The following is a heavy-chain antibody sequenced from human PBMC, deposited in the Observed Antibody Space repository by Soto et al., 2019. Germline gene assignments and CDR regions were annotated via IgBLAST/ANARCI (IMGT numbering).Heavy chain of an antibody. V-gene: IGHV1-8*01. CDR2: MNPNSGNT. J-gene: IGHJ6*02. D-gene: IGHD1-26*01. CDR1: GYTFTSYD. CDR3: ARGLTPWDQDGMDV. Sequence: ASVKVSCKASGYTFTSYDINWVRQATGQGLEWMGWMNPNSGNTGYAQKFQGRVTMTRNTSISTAYMEIRRLRSGDTAVYYCARGLTPWDQDGMDVRRQATPVTVSS.